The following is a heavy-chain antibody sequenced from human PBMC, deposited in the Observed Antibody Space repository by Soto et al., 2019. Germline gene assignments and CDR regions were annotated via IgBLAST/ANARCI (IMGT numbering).Heavy chain of an antibody. D-gene: IGHD2-2*02. CDR3: ARDYCTSTNCYKNFGMDV. Sequence: ASVKVSCKASGGSFSTFTINWVRQAPGQGLEWMGGIIPMFGVTNYAQTFQGRVTITADESTGTAYMQVSSLRSEDTAVYHCARDYCTSTNCYKNFGMDVWGQGTTVTVSS. V-gene: IGHV1-69*13. J-gene: IGHJ6*02. CDR2: IIPMFGVT. CDR1: GGSFSTFT.